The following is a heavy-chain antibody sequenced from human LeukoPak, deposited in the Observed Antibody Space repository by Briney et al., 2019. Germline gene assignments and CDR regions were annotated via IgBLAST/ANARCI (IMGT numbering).Heavy chain of an antibody. CDR3: ARDLAMYSPDLDY. D-gene: IGHD1-26*01. J-gene: IGHJ4*02. V-gene: IGHV1-2*02. Sequence: ASVKVSCKASGYTXTDYYLHGVRQAPGHGLEWMGWINPKTGVTKYAQNFQGRVTMTRDTSISTAYMEVSRLRSDDTAVFYCARDLAMYSPDLDYWGQGTLVTVSS. CDR2: INPKTGVT. CDR1: GYTXTDYY.